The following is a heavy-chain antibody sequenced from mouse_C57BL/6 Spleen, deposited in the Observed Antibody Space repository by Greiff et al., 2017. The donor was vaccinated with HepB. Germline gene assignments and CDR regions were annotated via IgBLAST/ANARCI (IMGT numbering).Heavy chain of an antibody. Sequence: QVQLKESGPELVKPGASVKISCKASGYAFSSSWMNWVKQRPGKGLEWIGRIYPGDGDTNYNGKFKGKATLTAAKSSSTAYMQLSSLTSEDSAVYFCARDDILYAMDYWGQGTSVTVSS. CDR2: IYPGDGDT. J-gene: IGHJ4*01. CDR3: ARDDILYAMDY. CDR1: GYAFSSSW. V-gene: IGHV1-82*01.